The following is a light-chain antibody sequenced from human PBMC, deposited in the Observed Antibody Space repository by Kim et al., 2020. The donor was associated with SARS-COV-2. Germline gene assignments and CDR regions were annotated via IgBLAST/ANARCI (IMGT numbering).Light chain of an antibody. J-gene: IGKJ1*01. Sequence: VSPGERATPSCRASQSVSSNLAWYQQKPGQAPRLLIYGASTRATGIPARFSGSGSGTEFTLTISSLQSEDFAVYYCQQYNNWPLTFGQVTKVDIK. CDR1: QSVSSN. V-gene: IGKV3-15*01. CDR2: GAS. CDR3: QQYNNWPLT.